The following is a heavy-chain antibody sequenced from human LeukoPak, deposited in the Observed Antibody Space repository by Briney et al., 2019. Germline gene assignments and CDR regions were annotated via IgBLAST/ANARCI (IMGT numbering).Heavy chain of an antibody. V-gene: IGHV3-30-3*01. CDR3: ARMEGDRSEWYFDL. CDR2: ISYDGSNK. Sequence: GGSLRLSCAASGFTFSSYAMHWVRQAPGKGLEWVAVISYDGSNKYYADSVKGRFTISRDNAKNSLYLQMNSLRAEDTAVYYCARMEGDRSEWYFDLWGRGTLVTVSS. D-gene: IGHD2-21*02. J-gene: IGHJ2*01. CDR1: GFTFSSYA.